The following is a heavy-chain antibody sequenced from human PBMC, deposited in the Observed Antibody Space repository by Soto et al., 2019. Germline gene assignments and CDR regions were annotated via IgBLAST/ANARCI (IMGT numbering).Heavy chain of an antibody. CDR3: ARQYSSGWYFDY. CDR2: IYYSGST. CDR1: GGSISSSSYY. J-gene: IGHJ4*02. D-gene: IGHD6-19*01. V-gene: IGHV4-39*01. Sequence: SETLSLTCTVSGGSISSSSYYWGWIRQPPGKGLEWIGSIYYSGSTYYNPSLKSRVTISVDTSKNQFSLKLSSVTAADTAVYYCARQYSSGWYFDYWGQGTLVTVSS.